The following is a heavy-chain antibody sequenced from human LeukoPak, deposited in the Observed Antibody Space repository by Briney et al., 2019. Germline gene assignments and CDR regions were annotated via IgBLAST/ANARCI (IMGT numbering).Heavy chain of an antibody. V-gene: IGHV3-48*02. CDR1: GFTFSSYS. CDR3: ARDVERTGGTYYYGSGSPRG. Sequence: GGSLRLSCAASGFTFSSYSMIWVRQAPGKGLEWVSYISTGSSTIYYADSVKGRFTISRDNAKNSLYLQMNSLRDEDTAVYYCARDVERTGGTYYYGSGSPRGWGQGTLVTVSS. CDR2: ISTGSSTI. D-gene: IGHD3-10*01. J-gene: IGHJ4*02.